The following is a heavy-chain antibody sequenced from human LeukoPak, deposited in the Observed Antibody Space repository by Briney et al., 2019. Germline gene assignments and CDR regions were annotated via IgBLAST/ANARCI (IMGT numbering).Heavy chain of an antibody. CDR3: ARDGVVDSSGWYVDY. CDR2: ITTSGGIK. D-gene: IGHD6-19*01. J-gene: IGHJ4*02. V-gene: IGHV3-48*03. CDR1: GFTFSNYE. Sequence: GGSLRLSCATSGFTFSNYEMNWVRQAPGKGLGWVSYITTSGGIKSYADSVKGRFTISRDNAKNSVYLQINSLRAEDTAVYYCARDGVVDSSGWYVDYWGQGTLVTVSS.